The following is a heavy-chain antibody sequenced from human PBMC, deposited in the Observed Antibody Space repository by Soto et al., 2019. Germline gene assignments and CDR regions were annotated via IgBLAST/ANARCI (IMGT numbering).Heavy chain of an antibody. CDR1: GFTFSSYW. V-gene: IGHV3-74*01. J-gene: IGHJ6*02. Sequence: GGSLRLSCAASGFTFSSYWMHWVRQAPGKGLVWVSRINSDGSSTSYADSVKGRFTISRDNAKNTLYLQMNSLRAEDTAVYYCAREPMVRGLTSRHYYYGMDVWGQGTTVTVSS. CDR3: AREPMVRGLTSRHYYYGMDV. CDR2: INSDGSST. D-gene: IGHD3-10*01.